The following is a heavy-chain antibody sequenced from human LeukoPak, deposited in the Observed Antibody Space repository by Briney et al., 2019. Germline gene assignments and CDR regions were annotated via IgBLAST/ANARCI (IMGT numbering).Heavy chain of an antibody. V-gene: IGHV3-21*01. J-gene: IGHJ4*02. CDR2: ISSSSSYI. Sequence: NTGGSLRLSCAASGFTFSSCSMNWVRQAPGKGLEWVSSISSSSSYIYYADSVKGRFTISRDNAKNSLYLQMNSLRAEDTAVYYCARDSIITIFGVVIRLDYWGQGTLVTVSS. D-gene: IGHD3-3*01. CDR3: ARDSIITIFGVVIRLDY. CDR1: GFTFSSCS.